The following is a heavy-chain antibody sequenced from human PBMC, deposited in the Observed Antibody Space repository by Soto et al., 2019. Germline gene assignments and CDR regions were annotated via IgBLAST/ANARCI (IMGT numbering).Heavy chain of an antibody. Sequence: TGGSLRLSCAASEFTFDKYYMTWVRQAPGKGPEWVANIKPDGSEQYYVDSVKGRFTISRDNANNSLYLQMNSLRAEDTAVYFCARGNWNYYYGFDVWGQGTTVTVYS. V-gene: IGHV3-7*01. CDR2: IKPDGSEQ. D-gene: IGHD1-20*01. J-gene: IGHJ6*02. CDR3: ARGNWNYYYGFDV. CDR1: EFTFDKYY.